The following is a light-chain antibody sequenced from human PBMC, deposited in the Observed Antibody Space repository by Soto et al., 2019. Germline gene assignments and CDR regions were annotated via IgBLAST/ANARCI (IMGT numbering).Light chain of an antibody. V-gene: IGKV1-6*01. CDR1: QGISSY. CDR3: LQDYNYPWT. J-gene: IGKJ1*01. Sequence: AIQLTQSPSSLSASVGDRVTTTCRASQGISSYLAWYQQKPGKAPKLLIYAASTLQSGVPSRFSGSGSGTDFTLTISSLQPEDFATYYCLQDYNYPWTFGQGTKVDIK. CDR2: AAS.